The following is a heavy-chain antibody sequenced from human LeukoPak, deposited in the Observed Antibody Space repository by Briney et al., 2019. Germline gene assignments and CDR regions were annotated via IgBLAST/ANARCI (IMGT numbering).Heavy chain of an antibody. Sequence: PGGSLRLSCAASGFTFSSYGMHWVRQAPGKGLEWVAVKSYDGSNKYYADSVKGRFTISRDNSKNALSLQMNSLRAEDTAVYYCARLTGEALDYWGQGTLVTVSS. CDR1: GFTFSSYG. J-gene: IGHJ4*02. CDR2: KSYDGSNK. D-gene: IGHD1-20*01. V-gene: IGHV3-30*03. CDR3: ARLTGEALDY.